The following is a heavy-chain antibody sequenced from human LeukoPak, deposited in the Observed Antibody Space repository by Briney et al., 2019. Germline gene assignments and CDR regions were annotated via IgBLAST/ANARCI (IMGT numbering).Heavy chain of an antibody. J-gene: IGHJ4*02. CDR2: INWNGGST. V-gene: IGHV3-20*04. CDR3: ASSGASSGWYYFDY. CDR1: GFTFDDYG. Sequence: PGGSLRLSCAASGFTFDDYGMSWVRQAPGKGLEWISGINWNGGSTGYADSVKGRSTISRDNAKNSLYLQMNSLRAEDTALYYCASSGASSGWYYFDYWGQGTLVTVSS. D-gene: IGHD6-19*01.